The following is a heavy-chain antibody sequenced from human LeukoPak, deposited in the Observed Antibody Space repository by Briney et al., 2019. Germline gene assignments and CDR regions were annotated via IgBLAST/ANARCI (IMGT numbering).Heavy chain of an antibody. V-gene: IGHV4-59*11. CDR1: GGSITSHF. J-gene: IGHJ4*02. D-gene: IGHD3-10*01. Sequence: SATLSLTCTVSGGSITSHFWSWIRQSPGQGLEWIGYAYFNGITNYNPSLKSRVTISVDTSKNQFSLRLSSVTAADTAVYYCARGEGSPGALDHWGQGTLVTVSS. CDR3: ARGEGSPGALDH. CDR2: AYFNGIT.